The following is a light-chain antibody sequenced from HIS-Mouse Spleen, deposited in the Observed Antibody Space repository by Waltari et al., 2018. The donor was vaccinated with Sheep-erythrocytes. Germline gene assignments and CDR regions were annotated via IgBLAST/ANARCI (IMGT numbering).Light chain of an antibody. J-gene: IGLJ2*01. CDR3: QAWDSSTVV. CDR1: KLGAKY. V-gene: IGLV3-1*01. Sequence: SYELTQPTSVSVSPGQTASIPCSGDKLGAKYACWYHQKPGQSPVLVIYQDSKRPSGIPERFSGSNSGNTATLTISGTQAMDEADYYCQAWDSSTVVFGGGTKLTVL. CDR2: QDS.